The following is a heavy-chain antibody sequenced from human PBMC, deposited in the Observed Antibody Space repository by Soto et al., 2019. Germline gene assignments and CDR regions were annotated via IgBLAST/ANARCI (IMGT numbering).Heavy chain of an antibody. Sequence: QVQLQESGPGLVKPSETLSLTCTVSSDSIAGENWWSWVRQPPGMGLEWIGEIFHTGGTNYNPSLKGRVTMEVDKSKNQFSLKLMSPTAADTAVYYCARVFSSGSGWMYYFDFWGQGTLVSVSS. CDR3: ARVFSSGSGWMYYFDF. D-gene: IGHD6-25*01. J-gene: IGHJ4*02. V-gene: IGHV4-4*02. CDR1: SDSIAGENW. CDR2: IFHTGGT.